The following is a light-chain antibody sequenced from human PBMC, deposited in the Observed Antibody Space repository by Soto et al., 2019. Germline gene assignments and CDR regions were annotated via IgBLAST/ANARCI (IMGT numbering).Light chain of an antibody. J-gene: IGLJ2*01. CDR3: AAWDDSLNGPF. V-gene: IGLV1-44*01. CDR1: SSNIGSNT. CDR2: SNN. Sequence: QPVLTQPPSASGTPGQRVTISCSGSSSNIGSNTVNWYQQLPGTAPKLLIYSNNQRPSGVPDRFSGSKSGTSASLAISGLQSEDEADYYCAAWDDSLNGPFFGGGTKVTVL.